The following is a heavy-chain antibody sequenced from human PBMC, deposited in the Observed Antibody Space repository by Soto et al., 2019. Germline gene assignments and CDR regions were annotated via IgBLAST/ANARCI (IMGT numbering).Heavy chain of an antibody. J-gene: IGHJ4*02. CDR2: ISYDGSNK. Sequence: QVQLVESGGGVVQPGRSLRLSCAASGFTFSSYAMHWVRQAPGQGLEWLAVISYDGSNKYYADSVKGRLTIARDTSKNTLYLQMNSLRAEDTAVYYCAREGNYYARSGPCFDYWGQGTLVTVSS. CDR3: AREGNYYARSGPCFDY. D-gene: IGHD3-22*01. V-gene: IGHV3-30-3*01. CDR1: GFTFSSYA.